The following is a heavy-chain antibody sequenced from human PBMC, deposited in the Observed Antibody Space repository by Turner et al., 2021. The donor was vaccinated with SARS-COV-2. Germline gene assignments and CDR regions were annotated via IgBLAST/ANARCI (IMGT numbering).Heavy chain of an antibody. CDR2: IWFDGSNK. J-gene: IGHJ4*02. CDR3: VRNDYDFWSGYPDS. Sequence: QVHLVESGGGVVQPGRSLRLSCEASGFTFSSYGMHWVRQAPGKGLEWVAVIWFDGSNKYYADSVKGRFTISRDNSKNTLYLQMNSLRAEDTAVYYCVRNDYDFWSGYPDSWGQGTLVTVSS. CDR1: GFTFSSYG. V-gene: IGHV3-33*01. D-gene: IGHD3-3*01.